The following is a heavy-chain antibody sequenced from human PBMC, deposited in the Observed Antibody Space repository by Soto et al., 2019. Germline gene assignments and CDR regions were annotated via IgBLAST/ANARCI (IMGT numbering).Heavy chain of an antibody. CDR3: ARREDCISTSCYRLYYYYYYGMDV. J-gene: IGHJ6*02. D-gene: IGHD2-2*01. V-gene: IGHV3-30-3*01. CDR2: ISYDGSNK. CDR1: GFTFSSYA. Sequence: HPGGSLRLSCAASGFTFSSYAMHWVRQAPGKGLEWVAVISYDGSNKYYADSVKGRFTISRDNSKNTLYLQMNSLRAEDTAVYYCARREDCISTSCYRLYYYYYYGMDVWGQGTTVTVSS.